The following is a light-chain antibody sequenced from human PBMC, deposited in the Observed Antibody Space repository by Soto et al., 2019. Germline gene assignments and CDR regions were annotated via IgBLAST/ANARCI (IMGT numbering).Light chain of an antibody. J-gene: IGLJ1*01. Sequence: QSALTQPASVSGSPGQSITISCTGTSSDVGDYNYVSWYQHYPGKAPKLLIYDVSNRPSGVSNRFSGSKSDNTASLTISGLQPDDEADYYYSSYTTSNTRQIVCGSGTKVTVL. CDR2: DVS. CDR1: SSDVGDYNY. V-gene: IGLV2-14*03. CDR3: SSYTTSNTRQIV.